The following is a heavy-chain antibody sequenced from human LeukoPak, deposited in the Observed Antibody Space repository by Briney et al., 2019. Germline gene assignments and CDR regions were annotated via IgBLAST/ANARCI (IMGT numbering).Heavy chain of an antibody. J-gene: IGHJ4*02. CDR1: GFTVSSNY. CDR3: ARGRAGSGADFDY. Sequence: GGSLRLSCAASGFTVSSNYMNWVRQAPGKGLEWVSIIYSGGSTYYADSVKGRFTISRDNSKNTLYLQMNSLRAEDTAVYYCARGRAGSGADFDYWGQGTLVTVSS. V-gene: IGHV3-66*01. CDR2: IYSGGST. D-gene: IGHD2-15*01.